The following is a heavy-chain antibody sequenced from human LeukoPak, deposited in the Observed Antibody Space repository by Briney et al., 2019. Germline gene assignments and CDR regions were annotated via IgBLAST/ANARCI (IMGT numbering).Heavy chain of an antibody. CDR3: ARGLYYYYSSGYYGDTFDI. J-gene: IGHJ3*02. CDR2: LSCSSSYI. D-gene: IGHD3-22*01. CDR1: WVTFRSYY. V-gene: IGHV3-21*01. Sequence: WGAPRLFCCASWVTFRSYYKNLGRRAPGEGLGGGFSLSCSSSYIYYADSVKGRFTISRDNAKNSLYLQMNSLRAGDTAVYYCARGLYYYYSSGYYGDTFDIWGQGTMVIVSS.